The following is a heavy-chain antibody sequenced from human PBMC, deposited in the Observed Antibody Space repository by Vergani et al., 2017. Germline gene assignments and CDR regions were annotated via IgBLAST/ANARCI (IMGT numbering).Heavy chain of an antibody. Sequence: EVQLVESGGGLVQPGGSLRLSCAASGFTFSSYWMHWVRQAPGKGLVWVSRINSDGSSTMYADSVTGLFTISRDNAKNTLYLQMNSLRAEDTAVYYCARGPSKYYFDYWGQGTLVTVSS. CDR2: INSDGSST. V-gene: IGHV3-74*03. J-gene: IGHJ4*02. CDR3: ARGPSKYYFDY. CDR1: GFTFSSYW.